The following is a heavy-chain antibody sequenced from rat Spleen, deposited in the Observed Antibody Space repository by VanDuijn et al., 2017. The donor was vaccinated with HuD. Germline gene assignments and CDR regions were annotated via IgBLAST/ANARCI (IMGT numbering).Heavy chain of an antibody. CDR2: IIYDGSRT. CDR3: TRAEVNYGGYPHYFDY. J-gene: IGHJ2*01. CDR1: GFTFSDYY. V-gene: IGHV5S10*01. D-gene: IGHD1-11*01. Sequence: EVQLAESGGGLVQPGRSLKLSCAASGFTFSDYYMAWVRQAPKKGLEWVASIIYDGSRTYYPDSVKGRFTISRDNAKSTLYLQMNSLRSEDTATYYCTRAEVNYGGYPHYFDYWGQGVMVTVSS.